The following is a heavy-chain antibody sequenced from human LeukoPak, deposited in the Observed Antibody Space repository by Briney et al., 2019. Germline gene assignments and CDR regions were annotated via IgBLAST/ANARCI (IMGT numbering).Heavy chain of an antibody. V-gene: IGHV4-59*01. Sequence: SETLSLTCTVSGGSISSYYWSWIRQPPGKGLEWIGYIYYSGSTNYNPSLKSRVTISVDTSKNQFSLKLSSVTAADTAVYYCAREVGGWYDYWGQGTLVTVSS. CDR2: IYYSGST. CDR3: AREVGGWYDY. D-gene: IGHD6-19*01. CDR1: GGSISSYY. J-gene: IGHJ4*02.